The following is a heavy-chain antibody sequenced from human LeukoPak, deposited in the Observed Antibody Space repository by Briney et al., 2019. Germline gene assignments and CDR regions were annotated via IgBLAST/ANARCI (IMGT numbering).Heavy chain of an antibody. D-gene: IGHD4-17*01. CDR2: IKSKTDGGTT. Sequence: KPGGSLRLSYAASGFTFSNAWMSWVRQAPGKGLEWVGRIKSKTDGGTTDYAAPVKGRFTISRDDSKNTLYLQMNSLKTEDTAVYYCTTDDYGDLVFDYWGQGTLVTVSS. V-gene: IGHV3-15*01. CDR1: GFTFSNAW. CDR3: TTDDYGDLVFDY. J-gene: IGHJ4*02.